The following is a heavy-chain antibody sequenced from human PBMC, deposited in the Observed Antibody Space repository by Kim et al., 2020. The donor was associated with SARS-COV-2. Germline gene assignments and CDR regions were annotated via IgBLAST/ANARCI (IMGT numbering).Heavy chain of an antibody. Sequence: GRFTISRDNTTNTLYLQMNSLRAEDAAVYYCARGGQQLGLFPYDSYYGMDVWGQGTTVTVSS. J-gene: IGHJ6*02. V-gene: IGHV3-30*01. D-gene: IGHD6-13*01. CDR3: ARGGQQLGLFPYDSYYGMDV.